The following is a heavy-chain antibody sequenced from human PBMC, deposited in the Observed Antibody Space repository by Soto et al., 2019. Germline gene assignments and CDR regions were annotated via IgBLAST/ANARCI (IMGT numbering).Heavy chain of an antibody. D-gene: IGHD2-21*01. CDR1: GFTFSNYG. CDR3: AKEMIASTLADFFDF. CDR2: ISGSGGRT. Sequence: EVQLLESGGGLIQPGGSLRLSCVASGFTFSNYGMTWVRLAPGKGLEWVATISGSGGRTFYADPVKGRSTISRDNSKNTRYLQMNRLRAEDTAVYYCAKEMIASTLADFFDFWGQGTLVTVSS. J-gene: IGHJ4*02. V-gene: IGHV3-23*01.